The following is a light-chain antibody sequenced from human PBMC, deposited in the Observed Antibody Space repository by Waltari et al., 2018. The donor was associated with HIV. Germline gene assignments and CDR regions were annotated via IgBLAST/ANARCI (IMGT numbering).Light chain of an antibody. CDR3: QSYDSSLSGVI. V-gene: IGLV1-40*01. Sequence: QSVLTQPPSVSGAPGQRVTISCTGNTSNIGAGYDVHWYQQLPGTAPKLLIYGNTNRPSGVPDRFSGSTSGTSASLAITGLQVDDEADFYCQSYDSSLSGVIFGGGTKLTVL. CDR1: TSNIGAGYD. CDR2: GNT. J-gene: IGLJ2*01.